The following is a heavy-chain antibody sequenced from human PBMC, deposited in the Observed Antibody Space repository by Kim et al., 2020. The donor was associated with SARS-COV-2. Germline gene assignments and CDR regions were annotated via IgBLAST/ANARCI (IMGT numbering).Heavy chain of an antibody. Sequence: SETLSLTCAVYGGSFSGYYWSWIRQPPGKGLEWIGEINHSGSTNYNPSLKSRVTISVDTSKNQFSLKLSSVTAADTAVYYCAREATKRWLQLKATLNFDYWGQGTLVTVSS. CDR3: AREATKRWLQLKATLNFDY. CDR2: INHSGST. CDR1: GGSFSGYY. D-gene: IGHD5-12*01. J-gene: IGHJ4*02. V-gene: IGHV4-34*01.